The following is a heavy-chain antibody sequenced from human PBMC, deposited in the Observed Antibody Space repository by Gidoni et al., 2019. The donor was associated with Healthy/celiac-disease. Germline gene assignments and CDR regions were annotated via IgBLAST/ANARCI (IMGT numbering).Heavy chain of an antibody. V-gene: IGHV1-2*06. CDR3: ARDGGYCSSTSCYTGWFDP. J-gene: IGHJ5*02. CDR2: INPNRGGT. D-gene: IGHD2-2*02. Sequence: QVQLVQSGAEVTKPAASVNVSCTASRYTFTGYYMHGVRQAPGQGHEWMGRINPNRGGTNYAQKFQGRVTMTRDTSISKAYMELSRLGSDDTAVYYCARDGGYCSSTSCYTGWFDPWGQGTLVTVSS. CDR1: RYTFTGYY.